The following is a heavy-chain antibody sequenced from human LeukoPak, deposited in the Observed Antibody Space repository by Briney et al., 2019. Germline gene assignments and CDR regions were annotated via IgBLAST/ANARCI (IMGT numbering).Heavy chain of an antibody. CDR3: AVPYGSGSYSLGWFDP. V-gene: IGHV1-69*13. D-gene: IGHD3-10*01. CDR2: IIPICGTA. J-gene: IGHJ5*02. Sequence: ASVKVSCKASRGTFSSYAISWVRQAPGQGLEWMGGIIPICGTAYYAQKFQGRVTITADESTSTAYMELCSLRSEDRAVYYCAVPYGSGSYSLGWFDPWGQGTLVTVSS. CDR1: RGTFSSYA.